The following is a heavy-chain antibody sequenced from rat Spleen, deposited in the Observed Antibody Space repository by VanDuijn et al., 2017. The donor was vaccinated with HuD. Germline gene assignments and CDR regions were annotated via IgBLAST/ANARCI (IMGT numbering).Heavy chain of an antibody. CDR1: GFTCSHYG. V-gene: IGHV5S13*01. Sequence: EVQLVESGGGLVQPGRSLKLSCTASGFTCSHYGMTWVRQAPTKGLEWVAFLITGGGNIYYRDSVKGRFTISRDNAKNTLYLQMDSLRSEDTATYYCARQGVYYDGNYYYYVMDVWGQGASVTVSS. D-gene: IGHD1-12*02. CDR2: LITGGGNI. CDR3: ARQGVYYDGNYYYYVMDV. J-gene: IGHJ4*01.